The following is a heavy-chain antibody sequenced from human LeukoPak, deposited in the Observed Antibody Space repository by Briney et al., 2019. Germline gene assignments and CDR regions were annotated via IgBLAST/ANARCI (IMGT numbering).Heavy chain of an antibody. J-gene: IGHJ4*02. CDR2: IYYSGST. CDR1: GSTFSSHTMN. V-gene: IGHV4-39*01. Sequence: GSLRLSCAASGSTFSSHTMNWVRQPPGKGLEWIGSIYYSGSTYYNPSLKSRVTISVDTSKNQFSLKLSSVTAADTAVYYCARRTGAAAGPKTFDYWGQGTLVTVSS. CDR3: ARRTGAAAGPKTFDY. D-gene: IGHD6-13*01.